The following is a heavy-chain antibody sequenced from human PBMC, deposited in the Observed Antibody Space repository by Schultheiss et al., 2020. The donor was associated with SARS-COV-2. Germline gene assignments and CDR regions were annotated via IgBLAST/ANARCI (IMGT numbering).Heavy chain of an antibody. D-gene: IGHD6-6*01. CDR1: GGSISSGGYS. Sequence: SETLSLTCAVSGGSISSGGYSWSWIRQPPGKGLEWIGYIYHSGSTYYNPSLKSRVTISVDRSKNQFSLKLSSVTAADTAVYYCARVWQLVADYWGQGTLVTVSS. J-gene: IGHJ4*02. CDR3: ARVWQLVADY. V-gene: IGHV4-30-2*01. CDR2: IYHSGST.